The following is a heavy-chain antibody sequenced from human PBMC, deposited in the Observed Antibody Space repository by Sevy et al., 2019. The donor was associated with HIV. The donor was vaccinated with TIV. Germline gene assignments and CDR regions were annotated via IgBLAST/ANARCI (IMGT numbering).Heavy chain of an antibody. CDR3: AGGPSFLEVKNVPVDY. CDR2: INSRSSTI. J-gene: IGHJ4*02. V-gene: IGHV3-48*01. D-gene: IGHD2-21*01. CDR1: GFTFSSNS. Sequence: GGSLRLSCAASGFTFSSNSMNWVRQAPGKGLEWISYINSRSSTIHYADSVKGRFTISRDNAKNSLYLQMSSLRAEDTAMYYCAGGPSFLEVKNVPVDYWGQGTVVTVSS.